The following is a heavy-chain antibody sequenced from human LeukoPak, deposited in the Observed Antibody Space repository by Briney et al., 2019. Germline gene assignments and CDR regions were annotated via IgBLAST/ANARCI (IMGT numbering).Heavy chain of an antibody. CDR3: AKDQGVVGANVY. Sequence: GGSLRLSCAASGFTFSSYGMHWVRQAPGKELEWVAFIRYDGSNKYYTDSVKGRFTISRDNSKNTLYLQMNSLRAEDTAVYYCAKDQGVVGANVYWGQGTLVTVSS. CDR2: IRYDGSNK. CDR1: GFTFSSYG. J-gene: IGHJ4*02. V-gene: IGHV3-30*02. D-gene: IGHD1-26*01.